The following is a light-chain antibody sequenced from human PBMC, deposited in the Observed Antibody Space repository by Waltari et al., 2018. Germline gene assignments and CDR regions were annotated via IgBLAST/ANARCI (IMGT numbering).Light chain of an antibody. CDR2: GIS. CDR3: QQYSSWPIT. Sequence: EMVMTQSPVTLSVSPGERATLSCRASQSVNSNYLAWYQQKPGQAPRLLIHGISTRATGSPDSFSGSVSGTEFTLTISTLQSEDFALYYCQQYSSWPITFGQGTRLEIK. V-gene: IGKV3-15*01. J-gene: IGKJ5*01. CDR1: QSVNSN.